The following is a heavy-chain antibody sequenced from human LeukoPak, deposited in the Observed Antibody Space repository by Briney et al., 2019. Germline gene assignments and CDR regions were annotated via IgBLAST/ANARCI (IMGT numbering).Heavy chain of an antibody. CDR3: ARSSSSWYDAFDI. CDR1: GGTFSSYA. CDR2: IIPILGIA. J-gene: IGHJ3*02. D-gene: IGHD6-13*01. V-gene: IGHV1-69*04. Sequence: GASVKVSCKASGGTFSSYAISWVRQAPGQGLEWMGRIIPILGIANYAQKFQGRVTITADKSTSTAYMELSSLRSEDPAVYYCARSSSSWYDAFDIWGQGTMVTVSS.